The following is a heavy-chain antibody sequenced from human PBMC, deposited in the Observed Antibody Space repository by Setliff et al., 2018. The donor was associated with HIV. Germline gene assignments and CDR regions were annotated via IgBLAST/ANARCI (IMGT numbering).Heavy chain of an antibody. CDR3: ASTTYYYDSSGYNSWPLFDY. CDR2: IYYSGSI. CDR1: GYSISSSNW. D-gene: IGHD3-22*01. J-gene: IGHJ4*02. Sequence: KPSETLSLTCAVSGYSISSSNWWGWIRQPPGKGLEWIGYIYYSGSIYYNPSLKSRVTMSVDTSKNQFSLKLSSVTAVNTAVYYCASTTYYYDSSGYNSWPLFDYWGQGTLVTVSS. V-gene: IGHV4-28*05.